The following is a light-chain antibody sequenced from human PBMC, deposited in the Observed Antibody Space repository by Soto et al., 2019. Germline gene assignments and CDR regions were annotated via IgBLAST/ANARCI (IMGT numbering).Light chain of an antibody. CDR1: QSVSSN. CDR3: QQYNNWPPTWT. V-gene: IGKV3-15*01. J-gene: IGKJ1*01. CDR2: GAS. Sequence: IGRAPSTATLSMSPGGRATLSCRASQSVSSNLAWYQQKPGQAPRLLIYGASTRATGIPARFSGSGSGTEFTLTISSLQSEDFAVYYCQQYNNWPPTWTFGQGTKVDIK.